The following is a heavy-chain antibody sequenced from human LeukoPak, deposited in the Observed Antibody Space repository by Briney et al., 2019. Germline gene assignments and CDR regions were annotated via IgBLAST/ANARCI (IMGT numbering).Heavy chain of an antibody. V-gene: IGHV4-34*01. CDR3: ARNFPYSKLDY. J-gene: IGHJ4*02. CDR2: IDHSGST. D-gene: IGHD6-13*01. Sequence: SETLSLTCAVSGGSFSSYYWSWIRQPPGKGLEWIGEIDHSGSTNYNPSLKSRVTISVDTSKSQFSLQLSSVTAADTAVYYCARNFPYSKLDYWGQGTLVTVSS. CDR1: GGSFSSYY.